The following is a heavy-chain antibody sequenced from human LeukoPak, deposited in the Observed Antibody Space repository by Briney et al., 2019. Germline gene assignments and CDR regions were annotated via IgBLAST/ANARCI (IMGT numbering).Heavy chain of an antibody. Sequence: PGGSLKLSCAASGFTFSSYAMSWVRQAPGKGLEWVSTISGSGGSTYYADSVKGRFTVSRDNSENTLYLQMNSLRAEDTAVYYCARLVGATTSASDIWGQGTLVTVSS. D-gene: IGHD1-26*01. CDR2: ISGSGGST. J-gene: IGHJ3*02. V-gene: IGHV3-23*01. CDR3: ARLVGATTSASDI. CDR1: GFTFSSYA.